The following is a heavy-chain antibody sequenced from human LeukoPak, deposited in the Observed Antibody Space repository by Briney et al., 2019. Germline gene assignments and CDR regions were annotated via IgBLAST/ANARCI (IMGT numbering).Heavy chain of an antibody. J-gene: IGHJ3*02. CDR3: AKDYIAAAGDDAFDI. V-gene: IGHV3-9*01. Sequence: HPGGSLRLSCAASGFTFDDYAMHWVRQAPGKGLEWVSGISWNSGSIGYADSVKGRFTISRDNAKNSLYLQMNSLRAEDTALYYCAKDYIAAAGDDAFDIWGQGTMVTVSS. D-gene: IGHD6-13*01. CDR2: ISWNSGSI. CDR1: GFTFDDYA.